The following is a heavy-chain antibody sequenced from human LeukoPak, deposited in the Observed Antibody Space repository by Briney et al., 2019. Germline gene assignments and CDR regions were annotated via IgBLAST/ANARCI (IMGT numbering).Heavy chain of an antibody. CDR1: GFTFRNYV. D-gene: IGHD2-21*02. V-gene: IGHV3-21*01. CDR3: ARGCGGDCYSTRQIDY. J-gene: IGHJ4*02. Sequence: GGSLRLSCAASGFTFRNYVMLWVRQAPGKGLEWVSSISSSSSYIYYADSVKGRFTISRDNAKNSLYLQMNSLRAEDTAVYYCARGCGGDCYSTRQIDYWGQGTLVTVSS. CDR2: ISSSSSYI.